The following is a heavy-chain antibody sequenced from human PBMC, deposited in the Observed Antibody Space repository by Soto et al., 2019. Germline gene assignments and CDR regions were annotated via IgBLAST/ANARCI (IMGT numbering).Heavy chain of an antibody. Sequence: PGESLKISCKGSGYTFTSYWIAWVRQMPGKGLEWMGLIYAGDSDTRYSASFQGQVTISADKFISTAYLQWSSLKASDTAMYYCATRGNSHAYFDFWGQGTLVTVSS. CDR1: GYTFTSYW. V-gene: IGHV5-51*01. J-gene: IGHJ4*02. CDR3: ATRGNSHAYFDF. CDR2: IYAGDSDT. D-gene: IGHD5-18*01.